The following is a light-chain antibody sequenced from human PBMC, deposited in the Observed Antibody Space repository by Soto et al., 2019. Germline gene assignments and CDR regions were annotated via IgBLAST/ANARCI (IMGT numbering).Light chain of an antibody. CDR3: SSYTTSSTRV. J-gene: IGLJ1*01. Sequence: QSALTQPASVAGSTGQSIAISCTGSSSDVGIYSYVSWYQEHPDKVPKLIIYEVTNRPSGVSNRFSGSKSGNTASLTISGLQAEDEADYYCSSYTTSSTRVFGTGTKVTVL. V-gene: IGLV2-14*01. CDR2: EVT. CDR1: SSDVGIYSY.